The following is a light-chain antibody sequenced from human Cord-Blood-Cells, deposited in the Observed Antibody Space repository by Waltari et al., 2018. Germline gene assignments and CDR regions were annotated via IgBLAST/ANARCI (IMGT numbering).Light chain of an antibody. J-gene: IGKJ4*02. Sequence: DIQMTPSPSSVSASVGDRVTITCRASQGISSWLACYQQKPGKAPKLLIYAASSVQSAVPARFSGSGSGTDVTLTISSLQPEGFATYYCQQANSFPLTFGGGTKVEIK. CDR1: QGISSW. CDR3: QQANSFPLT. CDR2: AAS. V-gene: IGKV1D-12*01.